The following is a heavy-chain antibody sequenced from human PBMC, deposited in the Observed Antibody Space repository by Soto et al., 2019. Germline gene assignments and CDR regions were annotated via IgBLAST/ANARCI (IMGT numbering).Heavy chain of an antibody. V-gene: IGHV1-18*04. Sequence: QVQLVQSGPEVKNPGASVRVSCVASGYAFTSYGVTWVRQAPGQGLEWMGWIAPHSGRTTYLPKFEGRVTMTVDVSTNTASIELRSLKSDDTGIYFCARAATGSYHSAYWGQGTVVTVSS. D-gene: IGHD3-10*01. CDR1: GYAFTSYG. J-gene: IGHJ4*02. CDR3: ARAATGSYHSAY. CDR2: IAPHSGRT.